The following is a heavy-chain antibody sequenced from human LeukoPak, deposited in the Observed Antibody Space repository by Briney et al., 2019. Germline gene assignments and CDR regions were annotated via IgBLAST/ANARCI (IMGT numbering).Heavy chain of an antibody. Sequence: GGSLRLSCAASGFTFSSYWMSWVRQAPGKGLEWVANIKQDGSEKYYVDSVKGRFTISRDNAKNSLYLQMNSLRAEDTAVYYCARVSYSSSWCLDYWGQGTLVTVSS. D-gene: IGHD6-13*01. V-gene: IGHV3-7*01. CDR2: IKQDGSEK. CDR1: GFTFSSYW. CDR3: ARVSYSSSWCLDY. J-gene: IGHJ4*02.